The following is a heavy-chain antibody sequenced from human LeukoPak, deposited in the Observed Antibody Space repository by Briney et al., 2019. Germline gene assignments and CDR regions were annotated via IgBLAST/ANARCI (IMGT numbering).Heavy chain of an antibody. CDR2: ISGSGGST. D-gene: IGHD6-13*01. CDR1: GFTFSSYA. V-gene: IGHV3-23*01. J-gene: IGHJ4*02. Sequence: GGSLRLSCAASGFTFSSYAMSWVRQAPGKGLEWVSAISGSGGSTYYADSVKGRFTISRDNSKNTLYLQMNSLRTEDTAVYYCAKSQNYIAAAGVLGYWGQGTLVTVSS. CDR3: AKSQNYIAAAGVLGY.